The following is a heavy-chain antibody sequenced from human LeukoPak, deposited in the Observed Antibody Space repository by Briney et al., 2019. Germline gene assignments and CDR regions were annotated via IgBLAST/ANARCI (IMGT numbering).Heavy chain of an antibody. Sequence: PGGSLRLSCVASEFNFFSYGMQWVPQAPGKGLVWVSRIFTDGSTTSYTDSVKGRFTISRNNAKNTLYLQMNSLRAEDTAVYYCARDREITFGGVIVPFDYWGQGTLVTVSS. V-gene: IGHV3-74*01. D-gene: IGHD3-16*02. CDR2: IFTDGSTT. CDR1: EFNFFSYG. J-gene: IGHJ4*02. CDR3: ARDREITFGGVIVPFDY.